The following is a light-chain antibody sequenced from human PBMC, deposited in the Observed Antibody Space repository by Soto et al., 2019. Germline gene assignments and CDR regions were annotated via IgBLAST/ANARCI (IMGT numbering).Light chain of an antibody. CDR3: QQYNDWPRT. J-gene: IGKJ1*01. V-gene: IGKV3-15*01. Sequence: EIVMTQSPATLSVSPGEGVTLSCRASQSVSSNLAWYRQKPGQAPRLLIYGASTRATGIPARFSGSGSGTEFTLTISSLQSEDFAVYYCQQYNDWPRTFGHGTKGEI. CDR2: GAS. CDR1: QSVSSN.